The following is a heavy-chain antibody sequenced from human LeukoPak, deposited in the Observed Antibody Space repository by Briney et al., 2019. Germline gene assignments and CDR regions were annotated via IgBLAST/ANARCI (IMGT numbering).Heavy chain of an antibody. V-gene: IGHV4-59*05. Sequence: SETLSLTCTVSGDSISGYYWGWIRQTPGKGLEWIGSIYYSGGTYYNPSLKSRVTISVDTSKNQFSLKLSSVTAADTAVYYCAKIGNYYYYYYMDVWGKGTTVSVSS. CDR2: IYYSGGT. J-gene: IGHJ6*03. CDR1: GDSISGYY. CDR3: AKIGNYYYYYYMDV. D-gene: IGHD2/OR15-2a*01.